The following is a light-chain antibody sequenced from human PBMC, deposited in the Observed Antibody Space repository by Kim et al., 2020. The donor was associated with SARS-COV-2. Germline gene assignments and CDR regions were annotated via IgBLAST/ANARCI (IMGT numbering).Light chain of an antibody. CDR3: QQTYSTSIT. J-gene: IGKJ5*01. CDR2: AAS. Sequence: DIQMTQSPSSLSASVGDRVTITCRASESISTYLNWYQQEPGKVPRLLIFAASTLQSGVPSRFSGSGSGTDFTLTISRLQPEDFATYYCQQTYSTSITFGQGTRLEIK. V-gene: IGKV1-39*01. CDR1: ESISTY.